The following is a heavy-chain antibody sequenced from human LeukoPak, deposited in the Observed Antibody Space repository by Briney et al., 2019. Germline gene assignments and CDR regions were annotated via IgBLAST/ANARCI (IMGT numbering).Heavy chain of an antibody. CDR1: GFTFSDYY. J-gene: IGHJ4*02. V-gene: IGHV3-11*01. CDR2: ISPSGDTM. Sequence: GGSLRLSCAASGFTFSDYYMSWIRQAPGKGLEWASHISPSGDTMYYADSVKGRFTISRDNSKNSLYLQMNSLRTEDTALYYCAKAQSLYYYDSSGQDYFDYWGQGTLVTVSS. CDR3: AKAQSLYYYDSSGQDYFDY. D-gene: IGHD3-22*01.